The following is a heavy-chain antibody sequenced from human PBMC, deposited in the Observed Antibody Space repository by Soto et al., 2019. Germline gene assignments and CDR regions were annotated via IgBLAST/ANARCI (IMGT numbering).Heavy chain of an antibody. D-gene: IGHD6-19*01. J-gene: IGHJ4*01. CDR1: GYTFTSYY. CDR3: ARRDSYTSGRYSFDY. V-gene: IGHV1-46*01. CDR2: INPTGGST. Sequence: ASVKVSCKASGYTFTSYYIHWVQQAPGQGLEWMGIINPTGGSTSYPQKFQGRVTMTRDTSTSTVYLELSSLRSEDTAVYYCARRDSYTSGRYSFDYWGQGTLVTVSS.